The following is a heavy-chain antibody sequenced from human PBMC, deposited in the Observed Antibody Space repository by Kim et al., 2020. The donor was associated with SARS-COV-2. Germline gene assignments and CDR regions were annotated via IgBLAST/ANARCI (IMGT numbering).Heavy chain of an antibody. V-gene: IGHV4-31*03. J-gene: IGHJ5*02. D-gene: IGHD3-10*01. CDR3: ARDRHSSNKRITMVRGVISGFDP. Sequence: SETLSLTCTVSGGSISSGGYYWSWIRQHPGKGLEWIGYIYYSGSTYYNPSLKSRVTISVDTSKNKFSLKLSSVTAADTAVYYCARDRHSSNKRITMVRGVISGFDPWGQGTLVTVSS. CDR2: IYYSGST. CDR1: GGSISSGGYY.